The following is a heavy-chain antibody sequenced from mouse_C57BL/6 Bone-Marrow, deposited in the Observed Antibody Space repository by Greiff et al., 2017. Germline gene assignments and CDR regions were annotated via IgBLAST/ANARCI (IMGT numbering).Heavy chain of an antibody. Sequence: QVQLQQPGAELVRPGSSVKLSCKASGYTFTSDWMDWVKQRPGQGLEWIGNIYPSDSETHYNQKFKDKATLTVDKSSSTAYMQLSSLTSEDSAVYYCARDDGYYGRSWFAYWGQGTLVTVSA. CDR1: GYTFTSDW. CDR3: ARDDGYYGRSWFAY. J-gene: IGHJ3*01. CDR2: IYPSDSET. V-gene: IGHV1-61*01. D-gene: IGHD2-3*01.